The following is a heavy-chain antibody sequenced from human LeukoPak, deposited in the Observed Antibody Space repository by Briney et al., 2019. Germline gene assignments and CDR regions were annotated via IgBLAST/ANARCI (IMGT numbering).Heavy chain of an antibody. J-gene: IGHJ4*02. V-gene: IGHV3-23*01. CDR2: ISGDGGYT. CDR3: AKGGDYYGASFDF. D-gene: IGHD3-10*01. Sequence: PGRSLRLSCAASGFTFSNYAMTWVRQAPGKGLEWVSSISGDGGYTYYADSVKGRFTTSRDNSKNTVYVEMNSLRGEDTAIYYCAKGGDYYGASFDFWGQGTLVTVSS. CDR1: GFTFSNYA.